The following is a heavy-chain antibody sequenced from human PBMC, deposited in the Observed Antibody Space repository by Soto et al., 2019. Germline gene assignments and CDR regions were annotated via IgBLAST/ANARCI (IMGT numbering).Heavy chain of an antibody. V-gene: IGHV1-69*02. J-gene: IGHJ4*02. CDR3: ASEVDTAMVTPGY. Sequence: GASVKVSCKASGGTFSSYTISWVRQAPGQGLEWMGRIIPILGIANYAQKFQGRVTITADKSTSTAYMELSSLRSEDTAVYYCASEVDTAMVTPGYWGQGTLVTVSS. CDR1: GGTFSSYT. D-gene: IGHD5-18*01. CDR2: IIPILGIA.